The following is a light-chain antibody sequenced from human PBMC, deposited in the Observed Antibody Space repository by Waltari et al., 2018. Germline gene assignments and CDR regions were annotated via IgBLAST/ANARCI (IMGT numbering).Light chain of an antibody. J-gene: IGLJ1*01. Sequence: QSVLTQPPSVSGAPGQRLTTSCTGGSPTPRAGYAAPWYQQLPGTAPKLLIYGNTNRPSGVPDRFSGSKSGTSASLAITGLQAEDEADYHCQSYDSSLYYVFGTGTKVTVL. V-gene: IGLV1-40*01. CDR2: GNT. CDR1: SPTPRAGYA. CDR3: QSYDSSLYYV.